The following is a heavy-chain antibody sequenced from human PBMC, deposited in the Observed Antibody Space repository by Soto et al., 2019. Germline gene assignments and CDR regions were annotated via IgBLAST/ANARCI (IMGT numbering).Heavy chain of an antibody. Sequence: QVQLHESGPGLVKPSQTLSLTCTVSGDSISSGDYYWSWIRKHPGKGLEWIGYIYYSGYTYYNPSLESRVTISQDTSKNQFSLRLTSVTAADTAVYYSARAVQTVLLRTWGQGTLVTVSS. CDR3: ARAVQTVLLRT. CDR2: IYYSGYT. J-gene: IGHJ4*02. V-gene: IGHV4-31*03. D-gene: IGHD3-16*01. CDR1: GDSISSGDYY.